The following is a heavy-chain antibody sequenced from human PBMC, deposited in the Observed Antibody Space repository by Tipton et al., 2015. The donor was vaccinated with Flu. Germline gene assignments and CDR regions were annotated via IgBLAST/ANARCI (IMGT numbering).Heavy chain of an antibody. V-gene: IGHV4-4*07. CDR1: GGSISGSY. CDR2: VYDTGMT. D-gene: IGHD1-26*01. CDR3: ASLRPGVGKDV. J-gene: IGHJ6*02. Sequence: TLSLTCTVSGGSISGSYWTWIRQSAERGLEWIGRVYDTGMTNYNPSLKSRVTMSVETFKNQFFLKVNFVTAADTAVYYCASLRPGVGKDVWGQGTTVIVS.